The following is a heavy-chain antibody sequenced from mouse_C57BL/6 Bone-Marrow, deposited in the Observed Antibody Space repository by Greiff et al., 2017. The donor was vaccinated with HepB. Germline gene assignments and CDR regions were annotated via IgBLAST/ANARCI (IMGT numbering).Heavy chain of an antibody. CDR2: ISTYYGDA. V-gene: IGHV1-67*01. Sequence: VQLQQSGPELVRPGVSVKISCKGSGYTFTDYAMHWVKQSHAKSLEWIGVISTYYGDASYNQKFKDKVTMTVDKSSSTAYMELARLTSEDSAVYYCASPITTVVATGSYYAMDYWGQGTSVTVSS. D-gene: IGHD1-1*01. CDR3: ASPITTVVATGSYYAMDY. CDR1: GYTFTDYA. J-gene: IGHJ4*01.